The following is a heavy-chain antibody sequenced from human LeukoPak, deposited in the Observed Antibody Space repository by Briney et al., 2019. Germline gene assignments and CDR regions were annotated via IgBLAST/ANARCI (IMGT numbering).Heavy chain of an antibody. J-gene: IGHJ6*03. D-gene: IGHD3-16*01. CDR1: GGTFSSYA. V-gene: IGHV1-69*06. Sequence: GASVKVSCKASGGTFSSYAISWVRQAPGQGLEWMGGIIPIFGTANYAQKFQGRVTITADKSTSTAYMELSSLRSEDTAVYYCAGYDLPSASYYYYMDVWGKGTTVTVSS. CDR2: IIPIFGTA. CDR3: AGYDLPSASYYYYMDV.